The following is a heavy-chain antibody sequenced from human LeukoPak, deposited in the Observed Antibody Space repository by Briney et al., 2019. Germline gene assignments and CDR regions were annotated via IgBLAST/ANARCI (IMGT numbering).Heavy chain of an antibody. CDR2: ISPKSGDT. V-gene: IGHV1-2*02. D-gene: IGHD2-2*02. J-gene: IGHJ4*02. Sequence: ASVKVSCKASGYSFTDNYIHWVRQAPGQGLEWMGWISPKSGDTNYAQKFQGRVTMTRDTSISTAYMELSRLRSDDTAVYYCARADGGYTDYWGQGTLVTVSS. CDR3: ARADGGYTDY. CDR1: GYSFTDNY.